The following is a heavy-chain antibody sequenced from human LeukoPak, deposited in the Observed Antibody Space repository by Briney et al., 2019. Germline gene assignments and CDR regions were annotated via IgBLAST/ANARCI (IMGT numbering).Heavy chain of an antibody. CDR1: GGSISSGGYY. CDR2: IYTSGST. J-gene: IGHJ4*02. CDR3: ARTTRDGYEDY. D-gene: IGHD5-24*01. Sequence: PSQTLSLTCTVSGGSISSGGYYWSWIRQHPGKGLEWIGYIYTSGSTNYNPSLKSRVTISVDTSKNQFSLKLSSVTAADTAVYYCARTTRDGYEDYWGQGTLVTVSS. V-gene: IGHV4-31*03.